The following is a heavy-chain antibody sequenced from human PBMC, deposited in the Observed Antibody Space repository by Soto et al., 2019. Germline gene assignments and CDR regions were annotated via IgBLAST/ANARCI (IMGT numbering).Heavy chain of an antibody. CDR1: GFTFSSYA. D-gene: IGHD6-13*01. CDR3: ARDGPRGIAAAGNHYYRMDV. J-gene: IGHJ6*02. CDR2: ISYDGSNK. Sequence: GGSLRLSCAASGFTFSSYAMHWVRQAPGKXLEWVAVISYDGSNKYYADSVKGRFTISRDNSKNTLYLQMNSLRAEDTAVYYCARDGPRGIAAAGNHYYRMDVWGQGTTVTVSS. V-gene: IGHV3-30-3*01.